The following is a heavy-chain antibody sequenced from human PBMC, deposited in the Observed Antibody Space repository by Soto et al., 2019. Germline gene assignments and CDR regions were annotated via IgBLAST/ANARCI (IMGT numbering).Heavy chain of an antibody. V-gene: IGHV1-18*01. D-gene: IGHD1-1*01. CDR2: ISAHNGNT. Sequence: QVHLVQSGAEVKKPGASVKVSCQASGYAFTTYGITWVRQAPGQGLEWMGWISAHNGNTSYAQKRQGRDTVTRDTSTSTAYMELRSLRSDDTAVYYCARGRYGDYWGQGALVTVSS. CDR3: ARGRYGDY. J-gene: IGHJ4*02. CDR1: GYAFTTYG.